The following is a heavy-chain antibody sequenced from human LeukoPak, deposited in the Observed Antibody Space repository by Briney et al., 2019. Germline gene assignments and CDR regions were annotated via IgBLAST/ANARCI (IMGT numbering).Heavy chain of an antibody. CDR1: GGSISSYY. CDR3: ARHATSSTSGPPYDY. J-gene: IGHJ4*02. V-gene: IGHV4-39*01. Sequence: SETLSLTCTVSGGSISSYYWSWIRQPPGKGLEWIGSIYHSGSMYASLKSRVTISVDTSKNQFSLKMSSVTAADTAVYYCARHATSSTSGPPYDYWGQGTLVTVSS. D-gene: IGHD5-24*01. CDR2: IYHSGSM.